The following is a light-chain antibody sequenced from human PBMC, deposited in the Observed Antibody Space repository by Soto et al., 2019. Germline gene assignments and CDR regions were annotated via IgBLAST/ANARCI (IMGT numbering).Light chain of an antibody. V-gene: IGLV2-11*01. CDR3: CSYADNYIVV. CDR1: SSDVGSYNY. CDR2: DGS. J-gene: IGLJ2*01. Sequence: QSALTQPRSVSGSPGQSVTISCTGTSSDVGSYNYVSWYQQHPGKAPKLMIYDGSKRPSGVPDRFSGSKSVNTASLTISGLQAEDEANYYCCSYADNYIVVFGGGTKLTVL.